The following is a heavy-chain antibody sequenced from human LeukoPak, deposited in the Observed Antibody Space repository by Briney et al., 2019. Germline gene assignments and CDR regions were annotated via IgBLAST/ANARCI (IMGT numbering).Heavy chain of an antibody. D-gene: IGHD2-2*02. V-gene: IGHV3-21*01. CDR2: ISSSSSYI. J-gene: IGHJ4*02. CDR3: ARPYCSSTSCYRFWGFDY. CDR1: GFTFSSYR. Sequence: PGGSLRLSCAASGFTFSSYRMNWVRQAPGKGLEWVSSISSSSSYIYYADSVKGRFTISRDNAKNSLYLQMNSLRAEDTAVYYCARPYCSSTSCYRFWGFDYWGQGTLVTVSS.